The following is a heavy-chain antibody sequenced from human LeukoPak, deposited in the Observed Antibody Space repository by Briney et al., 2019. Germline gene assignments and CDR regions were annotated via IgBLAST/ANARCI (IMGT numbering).Heavy chain of an antibody. CDR1: GDSVSSGKYY. CDR3: ARYSIFNQMIY. J-gene: IGHJ4*02. Sequence: PSETLSLTCTVSGDSVSSGKYYWSWIRQRPGEGLEWIGYIYASGTTYYNPSLKSRVTISIDTSKNHFSLNLNAVTVADTAVYYCARYSIFNQMIYWGQGTLVTVSS. CDR2: IYASGTT. D-gene: IGHD3-3*02. V-gene: IGHV4-31*03.